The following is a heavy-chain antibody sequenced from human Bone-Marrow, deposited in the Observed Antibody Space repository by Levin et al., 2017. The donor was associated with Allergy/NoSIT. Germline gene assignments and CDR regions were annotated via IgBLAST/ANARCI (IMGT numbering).Heavy chain of an antibody. Sequence: GGSLRLSCAASGFTFSSYSMKWVRQAAGKGPVWVSRINSDGSSTRYADSVRGRFTISRDNAKNRLYLQMNSLRAEDTAVYYCVRDPYSTSSTVQRGFWFDPWGQGTLVTVSS. CDR1: GFTFSSYS. D-gene: IGHD6-6*01. CDR3: VRDPYSTSSTVQRGFWFDP. V-gene: IGHV3-74*01. J-gene: IGHJ5*02. CDR2: INSDGSST.